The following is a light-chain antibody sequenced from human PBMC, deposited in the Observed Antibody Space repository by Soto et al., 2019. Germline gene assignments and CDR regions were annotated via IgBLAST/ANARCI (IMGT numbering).Light chain of an antibody. J-gene: IGLJ2*01. V-gene: IGLV1-44*01. CDR3: ASCDDSLNGVV. CDR2: GND. CDR1: SSNIGGNI. Sequence: QSVLTQPPSASGTPGQRVTISCSGSSSNIGGNIVNWYQQLPGTAPKLLIFGNDHRPSWVPDRFSGSKSGTSASLAISGLQSEDEANYYCASCDDSLNGVVFGGGTQLTVL.